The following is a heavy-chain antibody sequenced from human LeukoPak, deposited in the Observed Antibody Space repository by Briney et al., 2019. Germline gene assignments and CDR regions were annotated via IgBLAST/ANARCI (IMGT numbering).Heavy chain of an antibody. V-gene: IGHV3-21*01. Sequence: PGGSLRLSCAASGFTFSSYSMNWVRQAPGKAREWVSSISSSSRYIYYADSVKGRFTISRDNAKNSLYLQMNSLRAEDTAVYYCARDLGSSWCRFDPWGQGTLVTVSS. D-gene: IGHD6-13*01. CDR2: ISSSSRYI. J-gene: IGHJ5*02. CDR3: ARDLGSSWCRFDP. CDR1: GFTFSSYS.